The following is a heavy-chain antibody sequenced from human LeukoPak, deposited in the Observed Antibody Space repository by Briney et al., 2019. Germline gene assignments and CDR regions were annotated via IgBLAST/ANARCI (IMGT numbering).Heavy chain of an antibody. CDR2: ISDIGSI. J-gene: IGHJ4*02. V-gene: IGHV4-59*08. Sequence: PSDTLSLTCTVSGGSISSYYWGWIRQPPGKGLEWIAYISDIGSINYNPSLKSRVPISLDTSKNQFSLKLSSVTAADTAVYYCAGHHPRNTVDFWGQGTLVTVSS. D-gene: IGHD2/OR15-2a*01. CDR1: GGSISSYY. CDR3: AGHHPRNTVDF.